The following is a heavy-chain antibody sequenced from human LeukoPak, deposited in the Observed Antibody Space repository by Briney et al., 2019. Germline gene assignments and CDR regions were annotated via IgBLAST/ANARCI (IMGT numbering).Heavy chain of an antibody. D-gene: IGHD3-3*01. CDR3: AKPRLRFLEWSMGGYFDY. J-gene: IGHJ4*02. CDR1: GFTLSSYG. Sequence: PGGSLTLSCTASGFTLSSYGMHWVRQAPGKGLEGGAVISYGGSNKYSADSVKGRFTISRDNSKNTLYLQMNSLRAEDPAVYYCAKPRLRFLEWSMGGYFDYWGQGTLVTVSS. V-gene: IGHV3-30*18. CDR2: ISYGGSNK.